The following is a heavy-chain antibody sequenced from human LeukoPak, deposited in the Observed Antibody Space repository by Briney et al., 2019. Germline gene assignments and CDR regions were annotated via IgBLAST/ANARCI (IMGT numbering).Heavy chain of an antibody. CDR1: GGSFSGYY. CDR3: ARGTAVALVDY. Sequence: PSETLSLTCAVYGGSFSGYYWSWIRQPPGKGLEWIGEINHSGSTNYNPSLKSRVTISVDTSKNQFSLKLSSVTAADTAVYYCARGTAVALVDYWGQGTLVTVSS. V-gene: IGHV4-34*01. CDR2: INHSGST. J-gene: IGHJ4*02. D-gene: IGHD6-19*01.